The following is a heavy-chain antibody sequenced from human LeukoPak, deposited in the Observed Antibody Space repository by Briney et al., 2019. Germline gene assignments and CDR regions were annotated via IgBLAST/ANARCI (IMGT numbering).Heavy chain of an antibody. Sequence: GSLRLSCAASGFTFSNAWMSWVRQPPGKGLEWIGEINHSGSTKYNPSLKSRVTISVDTSKKQFSLKLSSVTAADTAVYYCAKIFDWLLSNGKYYFDCWGQGSLVTVSS. CDR3: AKIFDWLLSNGKYYFDC. D-gene: IGHD3-9*01. CDR1: GFTFSNAW. J-gene: IGHJ4*02. CDR2: INHSGST. V-gene: IGHV4-34*08.